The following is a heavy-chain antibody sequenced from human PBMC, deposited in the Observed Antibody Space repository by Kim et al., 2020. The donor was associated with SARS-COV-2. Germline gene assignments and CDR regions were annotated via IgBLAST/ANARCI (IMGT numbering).Heavy chain of an antibody. CDR2: IYPGDSDT. D-gene: IGHD5-18*01. V-gene: IGHV5-51*01. CDR1: GYSFTSYW. Sequence: GESLKISCKGSGYSFTSYWIGWVRQMPGKGLEWMGIIYPGDSDTRYSPSFQGQVTISADKSISTAYLQWSSLKASDTAMYYCARRGYSYGYPHTRYGMDVWGQGTTVTVSS. CDR3: ARRGYSYGYPHTRYGMDV. J-gene: IGHJ6*02.